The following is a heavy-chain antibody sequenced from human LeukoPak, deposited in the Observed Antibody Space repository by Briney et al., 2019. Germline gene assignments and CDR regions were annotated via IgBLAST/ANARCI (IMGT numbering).Heavy chain of an antibody. D-gene: IGHD4-17*01. Sequence: SETLSLTCTVSGGSISSGSYYWSWIRQPAGKGLEWIGRIYTSGSTNSNASLKSRVTIPVNTSKTQSSLKLSSVPAADTAVYYCAREITVTTYNLWTSEGRFDPWGQGTLVTVSS. CDR3: AREITVTTYNLWTSEGRFDP. CDR2: IYTSGST. J-gene: IGHJ5*02. V-gene: IGHV4-61*02. CDR1: GGSISSGSYY.